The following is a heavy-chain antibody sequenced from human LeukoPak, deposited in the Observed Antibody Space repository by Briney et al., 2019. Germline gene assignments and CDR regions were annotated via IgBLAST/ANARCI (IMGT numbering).Heavy chain of an antibody. CDR3: ARSGLIRFDY. J-gene: IGHJ4*02. D-gene: IGHD2-15*01. CDR1: GFTFSTYY. CDR2: FSGSGGST. Sequence: GGSLRLSCAASGFTFSTYYMSWVRQAPGKGLEWVSSFSGSGGSTYYADSVKGRVTISRDNSKNTLYLQMNSLRAEDTAVYYCARSGLIRFDYWGQGTLVTVSS. V-gene: IGHV3-23*01.